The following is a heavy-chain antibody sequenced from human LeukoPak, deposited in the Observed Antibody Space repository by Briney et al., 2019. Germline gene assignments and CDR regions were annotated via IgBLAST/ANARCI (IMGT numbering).Heavy chain of an antibody. CDR1: GFTFSSYW. J-gene: IGHJ4*02. CDR3: ARGGYDGFDY. CDR2: IYSGGTT. D-gene: IGHD5-12*01. V-gene: IGHV3-53*01. Sequence: GGSLRLSCAASGFTFSSYWMSWVRQAPGKGLVWVSIIYSGGTTYYADSVKGRFTISRDNSKNTLYLQMNSLRAEDTAVYYCARGGYDGFDYWGQGTLVTVSS.